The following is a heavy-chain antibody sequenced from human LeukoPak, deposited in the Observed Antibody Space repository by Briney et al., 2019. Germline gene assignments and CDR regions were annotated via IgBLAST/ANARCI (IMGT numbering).Heavy chain of an antibody. J-gene: IGHJ4*02. CDR1: GYTFTNYG. CDR2: INTYNGNT. V-gene: IGHV1-18*01. Sequence: GASVKVSCKASGYTFTNYGITWMRQAPGQGLEWIGWINTYNGNTNYAQKLQGRVTITTDTSTSTAYMELRGLRSDDTAVFYCARDLVDGVGAPGAYWGQGALVTVPS. CDR3: ARDLVDGVGAPGAY. D-gene: IGHD1-26*01.